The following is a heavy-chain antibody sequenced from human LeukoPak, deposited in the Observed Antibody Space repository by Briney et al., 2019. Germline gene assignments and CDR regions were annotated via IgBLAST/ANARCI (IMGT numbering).Heavy chain of an antibody. D-gene: IGHD1-14*01. V-gene: IGHV3-23*01. Sequence: GGSLRLSCTASGFTFSTYSMSWVRQAPGRGLEWISGIYGNDREKFYADSVKGRFTISRDNSKNTLFLYMDTLRAEDTALYYCAKDLTPDGVWDIDYWGRGTLVTVSS. J-gene: IGHJ4*02. CDR1: GFTFSTYS. CDR3: AKDLTPDGVWDIDY. CDR2: IYGNDREK.